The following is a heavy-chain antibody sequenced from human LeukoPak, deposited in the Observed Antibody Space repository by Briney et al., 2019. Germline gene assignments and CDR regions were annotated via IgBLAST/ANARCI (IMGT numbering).Heavy chain of an antibody. CDR2: INPSGGST. V-gene: IGHV1-46*01. CDR3: ASPGPRATVTSQYFQH. Sequence: ASVKVSCKASGYTFTSYYMHWVRQAPGQGLEWMGIINPSGGSTSYARKFQGRVTMTRDMSTSTVYMELSSLRSEDTAVYYCASPGPRATVTSQYFQHWGQGTLVTVSS. CDR1: GYTFTSYY. J-gene: IGHJ1*01. D-gene: IGHD4-17*01.